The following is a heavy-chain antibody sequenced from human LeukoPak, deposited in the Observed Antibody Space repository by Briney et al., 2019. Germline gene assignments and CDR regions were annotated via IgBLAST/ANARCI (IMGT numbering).Heavy chain of an antibody. J-gene: IGHJ4*02. CDR1: VFTFSNYA. CDR3: AKDTLADDFLIGYGFDY. Sequence: GWALRLSCAASVFTFSNYAMHWVRQAPGKGLEWVSVISGSGGTTDYADSVKGRFSISRDNSNNTLYLQMNSLRAEDTAVYYCAKDTLADDFLIGYGFDYWGQGTLVTVSS. CDR2: ISGSGGTT. V-gene: IGHV3-23*01. D-gene: IGHD3-3*01.